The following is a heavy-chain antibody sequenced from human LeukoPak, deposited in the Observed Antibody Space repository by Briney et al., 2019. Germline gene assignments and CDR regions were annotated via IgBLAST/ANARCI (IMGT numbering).Heavy chain of an antibody. V-gene: IGHV4-39*07. CDR1: GGSISSSSYY. D-gene: IGHD1-26*01. Sequence: SETLSLTCTVSGGSISSSSYYWGWIRQPPGKGLEWIGSIYYSGSTYYNPSLKSRVTISVDRSKNQFSLKLSSVTAADTAVYYCARARPSGSYYYFDYWGQGTLVTVSS. CDR3: ARARPSGSYYYFDY. CDR2: IYYSGST. J-gene: IGHJ4*02.